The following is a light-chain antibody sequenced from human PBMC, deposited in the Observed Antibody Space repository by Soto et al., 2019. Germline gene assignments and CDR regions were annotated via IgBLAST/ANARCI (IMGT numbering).Light chain of an antibody. Sequence: EILLTQSPGTLSLSPGERATLSCRARQSVPKNYLAWYQQEPGQAPRLLIYGPSSRATGIPDRFSGSGSGTDFNLTISRLEREDFAVYYCHQYANSPQTFGQGTNVEI. CDR3: HQYANSPQT. V-gene: IGKV3-20*01. J-gene: IGKJ1*01. CDR1: QSVPKNY. CDR2: GPS.